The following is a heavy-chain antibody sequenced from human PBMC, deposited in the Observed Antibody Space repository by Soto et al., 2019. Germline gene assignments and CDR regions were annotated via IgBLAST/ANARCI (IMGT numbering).Heavy chain of an antibody. CDR1: VGSISGDYY. V-gene: IGHV4-30-4*01. CDR2: VYQNGST. J-gene: IGHJ5*01. CDR3: PSEPYHITGNRIDS. Sequence: SETVSLTCTVSVGSISGDYYWNWIRQAPGKGLYLIGFVYQNGSTYHNPSLKSRCSISVDTSNNHFSLKFSSVTAAHTAVYFCPSEPYHITGNRIDSSGQGIAITVSS. D-gene: IGHD3-10*01.